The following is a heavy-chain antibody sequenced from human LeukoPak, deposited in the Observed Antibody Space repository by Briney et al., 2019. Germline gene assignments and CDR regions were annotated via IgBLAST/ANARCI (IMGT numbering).Heavy chain of an antibody. D-gene: IGHD1-26*01. CDR2: IIPILGIA. CDR1: GGTFSSYA. V-gene: IGHV1-69*04. J-gene: IGHJ2*01. Sequence: SVKVSCKASGGTFSSYAISWVRQAPGQGLEWMGRIIPILGIANYAQKFQGRVTITADKSTSTAYMELSSLRSEDTAVYYCARKKGATSWYFDLWGRGTLVTVSS. CDR3: ARKKGATSWYFDL.